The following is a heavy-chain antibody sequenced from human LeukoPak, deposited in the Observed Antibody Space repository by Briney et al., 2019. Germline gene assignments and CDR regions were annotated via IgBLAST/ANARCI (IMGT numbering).Heavy chain of an antibody. D-gene: IGHD5-12*01. Sequence: GGSLRLSCAASGFTLSIYAMSCVRQAPGKGLEWVLAISGSGGSTYYTDSLKGRFTISRDNSKNTLYLQMNSLRAEDTAVYYCAKDREGRGYSGYERVGHFDYWGQGTLVTVSS. J-gene: IGHJ4*02. V-gene: IGHV3-23*01. CDR3: AKDREGRGYSGYERVGHFDY. CDR2: ISGSGGST. CDR1: GFTLSIYA.